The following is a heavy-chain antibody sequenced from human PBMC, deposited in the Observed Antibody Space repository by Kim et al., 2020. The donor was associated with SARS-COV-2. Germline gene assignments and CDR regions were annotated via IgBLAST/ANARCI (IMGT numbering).Heavy chain of an antibody. CDR1: GFTFNDFT. D-gene: IGHD3-16*01. CDR2: ISWDGGAS. CDR3: AKDIERTYTDASQENGAFDI. Sequence: GGSLRLSCAASGFTFNDFTMHWVRQAPGKGLEWVSLISWDGGASIYADSVRGRFAISRDNSKNSLYLLMSSLRTEDTALYYCAKDIERTYTDASQENGAFDIWGQGTMVTVSS. J-gene: IGHJ3*02. V-gene: IGHV3-43*01.